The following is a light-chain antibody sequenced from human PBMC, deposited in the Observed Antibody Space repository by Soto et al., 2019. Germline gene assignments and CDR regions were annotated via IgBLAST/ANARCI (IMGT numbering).Light chain of an antibody. Sequence: DIQMTQSPSTLSASVGDRVTITCRASQNINNWLAWYQQKSGKVPKLLIYRASSLESGVPSRFSGSASGTVFTLTISSLQPDDFASYYCQQYNSYPWTFGQGTKVDIK. CDR2: RAS. J-gene: IGKJ1*01. CDR3: QQYNSYPWT. CDR1: QNINNW. V-gene: IGKV1-5*03.